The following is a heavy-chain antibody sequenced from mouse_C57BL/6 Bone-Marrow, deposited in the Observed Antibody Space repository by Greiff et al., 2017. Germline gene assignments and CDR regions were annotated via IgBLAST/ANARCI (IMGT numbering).Heavy chain of an antibody. J-gene: IGHJ1*03. Sequence: QVQLQQPGAELVKPGASVKMSCKASGYPFTSYWITWVKQRPGQGLEWIGDIYPGSGSTTYNEKFKSKATLTVDTSSSTAYMQLSSLTSEDSAVYYCARPYYSNYWYFEVWGTGTTVTVSS. CDR3: ARPYYSNYWYFEV. CDR2: IYPGSGST. D-gene: IGHD2-5*01. CDR1: GYPFTSYW. V-gene: IGHV1-55*01.